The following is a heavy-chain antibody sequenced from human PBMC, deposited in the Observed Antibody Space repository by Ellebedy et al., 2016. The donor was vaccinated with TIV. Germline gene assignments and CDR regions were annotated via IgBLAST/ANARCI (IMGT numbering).Heavy chain of an antibody. CDR2: MKGDGSSV. CDR3: ARVYSPNHYYYYGMDV. D-gene: IGHD1-26*01. CDR1: GFTFSSYW. J-gene: IGHJ6*02. Sequence: GESLKISCAASGFTFSSYWMYWVRQAPGKGLVWVSRMKGDGSSVTYADSVKGRFTISRVSAENSLSLQMNRLRAEDTALYYCARVYSPNHYYYYGMDVWGQGTTVTVSS. V-gene: IGHV3-74*01.